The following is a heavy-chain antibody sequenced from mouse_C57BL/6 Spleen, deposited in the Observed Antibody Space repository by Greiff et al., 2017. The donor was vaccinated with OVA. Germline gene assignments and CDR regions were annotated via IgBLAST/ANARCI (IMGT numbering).Heavy chain of an antibody. V-gene: IGHV2-5*01. Sequence: QVQLQQSGPGLVQPSQSLSITCTVSGFSLTSYGVHWVRQSPGKGLEWLGVIWRGGSTDYNAAFMSRLSITKDNSKSQVFFKMNSLQADDTAIYYCVKNPSYGSSYYAMDYWGQGTSVTVSS. CDR3: VKNPSYGSSYYAMDY. CDR2: IWRGGST. D-gene: IGHD1-1*01. J-gene: IGHJ4*01. CDR1: GFSLTSYG.